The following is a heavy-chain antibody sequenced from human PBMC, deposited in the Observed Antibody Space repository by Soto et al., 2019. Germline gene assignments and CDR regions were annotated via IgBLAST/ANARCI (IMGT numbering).Heavy chain of an antibody. CDR1: GYNFGGYY. CDR2: IDPNSGDT. D-gene: IGHD3-3*01. J-gene: IGHJ4*02. Sequence: QAQLMQSGAEVRKHGTSVKVSCETSGYNFGGYYVHWVRQAPGHGLQWLGRIDPNSGDTDYAQTFQGRIAVTRDTSLASVYMDLLNLTSHATAVYFCARAPQALISTHLDFWGKGTPVVVSS. CDR3: ARAPQALISTHLDF. V-gene: IGHV1-2*06.